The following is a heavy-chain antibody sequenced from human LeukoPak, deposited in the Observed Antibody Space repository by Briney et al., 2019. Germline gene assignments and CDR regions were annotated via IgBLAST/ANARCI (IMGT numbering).Heavy chain of an antibody. CDR3: AKAGPRMGSSSWQNTYFDY. J-gene: IGHJ4*02. Sequence: GGCLRLSCAASGFTFSSYAMSWVRQAPGKGLEWVSAIIGSGGSTYYADSVKGRFTISRDNSKNTLYLQMNSLRAEDTAVYYCAKAGPRMGSSSWQNTYFDYWGQGTLVTVSS. V-gene: IGHV3-23*01. D-gene: IGHD6-13*01. CDR1: GFTFSSYA. CDR2: IIGSGGST.